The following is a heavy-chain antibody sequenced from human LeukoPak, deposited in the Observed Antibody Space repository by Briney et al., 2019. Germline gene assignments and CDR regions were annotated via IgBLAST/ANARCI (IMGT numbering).Heavy chain of an antibody. CDR1: GFTFSSCW. J-gene: IGHJ4*02. Sequence: LSGGSLRLSCAASGFTFSSCWMNWVRQAPGRGLEWVANIKQDGTEKYFVDSVKGRFTISRDNAKNSLYLQMNSLRAEDTAVYYCARDSDDISGYFAFDYWGQGTLVTVSS. D-gene: IGHD3-22*01. CDR2: IKQDGTEK. V-gene: IGHV3-7*01. CDR3: ARDSDDISGYFAFDY.